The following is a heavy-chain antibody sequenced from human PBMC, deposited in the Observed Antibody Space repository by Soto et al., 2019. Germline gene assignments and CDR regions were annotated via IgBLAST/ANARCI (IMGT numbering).Heavy chain of an antibody. D-gene: IGHD4-17*01. Sequence: QLQLQESGPGLVKPSETLSLTCTVSGGSISRSSYFWGWIRQPPGKGLEWIGSIYYSGTTYYNPSLKSRVTISVDTSKSQFSLKLSSVTAADTAVYYCARHDYGGFGLWGQGTLVTVSS. CDR3: ARHDYGGFGL. J-gene: IGHJ4*02. V-gene: IGHV4-39*01. CDR2: IYYSGTT. CDR1: GGSISRSSYF.